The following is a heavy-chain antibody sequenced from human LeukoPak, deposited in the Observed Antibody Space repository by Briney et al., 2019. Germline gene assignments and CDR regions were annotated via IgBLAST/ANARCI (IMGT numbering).Heavy chain of an antibody. V-gene: IGHV4-30-2*01. J-gene: IGHJ5*02. Sequence: SQTLSLTCVVSGDSISSGAYSWSWIRQPPGKCLECIGYIFHTGSTFYNPSLKSRLTISVDNSKNQFSLRLSSVTAADTAVYYCARELWFANAPGSWLDPWGQGTLVTVSS. CDR2: IFHTGST. CDR1: GDSISSGAYS. CDR3: ARELWFANAPGSWLDP. D-gene: IGHD3-10*01.